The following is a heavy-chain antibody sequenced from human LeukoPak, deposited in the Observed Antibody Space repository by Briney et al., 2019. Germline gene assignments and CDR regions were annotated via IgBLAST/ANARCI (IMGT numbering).Heavy chain of an antibody. CDR2: ISAYNGNT. CDR1: GYTFTSYG. Sequence: ASVKVSCKASGYTFTSYGISWVRQAPGQGLEWMGWISAYNGNTNYAQKLQGRVTMTTDTSTSTAYMELRSLSSDDTAVYYCARSPPHNIAVAGTGFDYWGQGTLVTVSS. CDR3: ARSPPHNIAVAGTGFDY. J-gene: IGHJ4*02. V-gene: IGHV1-18*01. D-gene: IGHD6-19*01.